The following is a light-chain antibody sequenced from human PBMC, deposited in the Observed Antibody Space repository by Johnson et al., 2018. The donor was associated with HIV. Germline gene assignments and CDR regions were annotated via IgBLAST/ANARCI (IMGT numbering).Light chain of an antibody. V-gene: IGLV1-51*01. CDR2: DNN. CDR3: GTWDSSLGYV. Sequence: QSVLTQPPSVSAAPGQKVTVSCSGSTSNIGNNYVSWYQQLPGTAPKLLIYDNNKRPSGIPDRFSGSKSGTSATLGITGLQTGDAADYYCGTWDSSLGYVFGSGTKVPGL. CDR1: TSNIGNNY. J-gene: IGLJ1*01.